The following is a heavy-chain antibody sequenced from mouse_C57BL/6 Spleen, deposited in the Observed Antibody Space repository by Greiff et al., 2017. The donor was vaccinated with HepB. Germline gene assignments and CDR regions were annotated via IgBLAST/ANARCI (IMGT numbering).Heavy chain of an antibody. J-gene: IGHJ2*01. CDR3: AILYGSSQYYFDY. Sequence: QVQLQQPGAELVMPGASVKLSCKASGYTFTSYWMHWVKQRPGQGLEWIGEIDPSDSYTNYNQKFKGKSTLTVDKSSSTAYMQLSSLTSEDSAVYYCAILYGSSQYYFDYWGQGTTLTVSS. V-gene: IGHV1-69*01. CDR1: GYTFTSYW. CDR2: IDPSDSYT. D-gene: IGHD1-1*01.